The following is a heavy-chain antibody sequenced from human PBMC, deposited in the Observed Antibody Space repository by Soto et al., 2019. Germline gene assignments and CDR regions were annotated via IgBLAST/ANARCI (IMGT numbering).Heavy chain of an antibody. V-gene: IGHV3-48*02. D-gene: IGHD3-16*01. CDR3: TRSPYHYSWYFDL. Sequence: GGSLRLSCAASGFTFSSYAMNWVRQAPGKGLEWISYVTSSSSTIYYADSVKGRFTISRDNAGNSLYLLMDSLRDEGTALYYCTRSPYHYSWYFDLWGRGTLVTVSS. CDR1: GFTFSSYA. J-gene: IGHJ2*01. CDR2: VTSSSSTI.